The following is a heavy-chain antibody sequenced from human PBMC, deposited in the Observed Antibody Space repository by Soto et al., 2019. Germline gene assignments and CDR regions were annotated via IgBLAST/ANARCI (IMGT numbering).Heavy chain of an antibody. Sequence: QVQLQEAGPGLVKPSQTLSLTCTVSGASISTGDSYWSWVRQPPGKGLEWIGYSHNSGSTYYNPSLRGRATMSIDTSKNQFSLKLTSVTPTDTAVYFCAREIRYCTNGVCHPYGMDVWGQGTTVTVSS. V-gene: IGHV4-30-4*01. J-gene: IGHJ6*02. D-gene: IGHD2-8*01. CDR2: SHNSGST. CDR1: GASISTGDSY. CDR3: AREIRYCTNGVCHPYGMDV.